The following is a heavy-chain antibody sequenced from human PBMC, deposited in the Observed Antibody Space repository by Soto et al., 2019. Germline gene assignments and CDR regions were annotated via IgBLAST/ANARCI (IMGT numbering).Heavy chain of an antibody. CDR1: GFTFSGSA. V-gene: IGHV3-73*02. D-gene: IGHD3-22*01. CDR2: IRSKANSYAT. Sequence: VQLVESGGGLVQPGGSLKLACAASGFTFSGSAMHWVRQASGKGLEWVGRIRSKANSYATAYAASVKGRSTISRDDSKNTAYLQMNNLKAEYTAVYYCTIQHLTYYYDCSGYFDAFDIRGQGTMVTVSS. CDR3: TIQHLTYYYDCSGYFDAFDI. J-gene: IGHJ3*02.